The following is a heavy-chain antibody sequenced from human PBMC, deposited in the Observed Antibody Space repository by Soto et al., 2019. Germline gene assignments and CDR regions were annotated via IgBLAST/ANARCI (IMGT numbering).Heavy chain of an antibody. J-gene: IGHJ6*02. V-gene: IGHV5-10-1*01. CDR3: ARFRLPYGMDV. Sequence: GASLKISCKGSGYSLSSYWITWVRQMRGKGLAWMGRIAASDSYANYSPSFQGHVTISAGKSISTAYLQWNSLKASDTATYYCARFRLPYGMDVWGQGTTVTVSS. CDR2: IAASDSYA. D-gene: IGHD3-10*01. CDR1: GYSLSSYW.